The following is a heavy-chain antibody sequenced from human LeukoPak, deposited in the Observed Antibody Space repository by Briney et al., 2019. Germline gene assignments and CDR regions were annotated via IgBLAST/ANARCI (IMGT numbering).Heavy chain of an antibody. Sequence: ASVKVSCKASGYTFTSYYMHWVRQAPGQGLEWMGIINPSGGSTSYAQKFQGRVPMTRDMSTSTVYMELRSLRSDDTAVYYCARGATGTSHFDYWGQGTLVTVSS. CDR3: ARGATGTSHFDY. D-gene: IGHD1-1*01. CDR1: GYTFTSYY. J-gene: IGHJ4*02. CDR2: INPSGGST. V-gene: IGHV1-46*01.